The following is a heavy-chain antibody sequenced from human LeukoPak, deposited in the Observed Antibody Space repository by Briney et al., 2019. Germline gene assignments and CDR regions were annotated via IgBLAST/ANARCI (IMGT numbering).Heavy chain of an antibody. CDR1: GFTFSSYG. D-gene: IGHD3-22*01. CDR3: AREARYESSGYYFDF. J-gene: IGHJ4*02. CDR2: IWYDGSNK. Sequence: GGSLRLSCAASGFTFSSYGMHWVRQAPGKGLEWVAVIWYDGSNKYYADSVKGRFTISRDNSKNTLYLQMTSLRAEDTAVYYCAREARYESSGYYFDFWGQGTQVTVSS. V-gene: IGHV3-33*01.